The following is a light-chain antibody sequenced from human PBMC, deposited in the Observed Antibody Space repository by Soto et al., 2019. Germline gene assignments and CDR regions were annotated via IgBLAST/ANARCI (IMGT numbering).Light chain of an antibody. CDR2: GAS. CDR1: QSLSNN. Sequence: EIVLTQSPATLSLSPGERATLSCRASQSLSNNIYLAWYQQKPGQAPRLLIYGASTRATGIPGRFSGSGSGTEFTLTISSLQSEDFAVYYCQQYNNWPPITFGQGTRLEIK. CDR3: QQYNNWPPIT. V-gene: IGKV3-15*01. J-gene: IGKJ5*01.